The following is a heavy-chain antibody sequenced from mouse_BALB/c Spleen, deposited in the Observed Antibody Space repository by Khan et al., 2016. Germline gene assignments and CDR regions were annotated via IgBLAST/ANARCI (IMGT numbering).Heavy chain of an antibody. V-gene: IGHV1-4*01. CDR1: GYIFTSYT. D-gene: IGHD2-3*01. Sequence: QVQLKQSGAELARPGASVRMSCKASGYIFTSYTMHRVKPGPGQGLEWIGYVIPSNAYTNYNQKFKDKATLTADKSSSTAYMQLSSLTSEDSAVXYCASEGWLLGYFDYWGQGTTLTVSS. J-gene: IGHJ2*01. CDR3: ASEGWLLGYFDY. CDR2: VIPSNAYT.